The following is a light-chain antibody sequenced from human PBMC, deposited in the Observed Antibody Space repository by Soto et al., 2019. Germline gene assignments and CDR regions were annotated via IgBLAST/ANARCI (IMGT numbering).Light chain of an antibody. CDR2: GAS. CDR3: QHYCNSQWT. V-gene: IGKV3-20*01. J-gene: IGKJ1*01. CDR1: QTVCNNY. Sequence: EIVLTQYPGTVSLSPGERASLSCRASQTVCNNYLAWYQQRPGQAPRLLISGASTRATGIPDRISGSGSGTDFTLTIIRLEPEDFAVYYCQHYCNSQWTFGQGTKVEVK.